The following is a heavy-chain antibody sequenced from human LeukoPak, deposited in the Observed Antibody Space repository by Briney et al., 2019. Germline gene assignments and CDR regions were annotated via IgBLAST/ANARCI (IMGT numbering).Heavy chain of an antibody. J-gene: IGHJ4*02. CDR2: IYYSGST. CDR1: GGSISSSSYY. CDR3: ARDQGYYFDY. V-gene: IGHV4-61*01. Sequence: SETLSLTCTVSGGSISSSSYYWSWIRQPPGKGLEWIGYIYYSGSTNYNPSLKSRVTISVDTSKNQFSLKLSSVTAADTAVYYCARDQGYYFDYWGQGTLVTVSS.